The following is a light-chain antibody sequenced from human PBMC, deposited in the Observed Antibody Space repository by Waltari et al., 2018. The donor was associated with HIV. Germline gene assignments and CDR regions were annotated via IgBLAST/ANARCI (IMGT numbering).Light chain of an antibody. Sequence: QSALTQTRSVSGSPGQSVTISCTGPSSHVGGYHHVSGYQPHPGKAPKLIIYDVPKRPSGVPDRFTGSKSGDTASLTMSGLQAEDEADYYCCSYAGSKTYVFGTGTKVTVL. V-gene: IGLV2-11*01. CDR2: DVP. CDR1: SSHVGGYHH. J-gene: IGLJ1*01. CDR3: CSYAGSKTYV.